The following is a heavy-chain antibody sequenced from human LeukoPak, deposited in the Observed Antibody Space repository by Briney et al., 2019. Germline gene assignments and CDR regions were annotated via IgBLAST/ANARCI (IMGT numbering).Heavy chain of an antibody. CDR1: GGSISSSSYY. V-gene: IGHV4-39*01. CDR2: IYYSGST. D-gene: IGHD6-19*01. CDR3: ARYSAVAGKRYFDN. Sequence: PSETLSLTCTVSGGSISSSSYYWGWVRQPPGKGLEWIGSIYYSGSTYYNPSLKSRVTISVDTSKNQFSLKLSSVTAADTAVYYCARYSAVAGKRYFDNWGQGTLVTVSS. J-gene: IGHJ4*02.